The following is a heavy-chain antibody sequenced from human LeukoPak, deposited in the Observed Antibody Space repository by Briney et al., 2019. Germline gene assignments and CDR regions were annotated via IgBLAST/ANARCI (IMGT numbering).Heavy chain of an antibody. CDR3: ARGRLGLMDV. V-gene: IGHV4-59*01. Sequence: SETLSLTCTVSGGSISSYYWSWIRQPPGKGLEWIGYIYYSGSTNYNPSLKSRVTISVDTSKNQFSLKLSSVTATDTAVYYCARGRLGLMDVWGQGTTVTVSS. CDR1: GGSISSYY. CDR2: IYYSGST. D-gene: IGHD3-16*01. J-gene: IGHJ6*02.